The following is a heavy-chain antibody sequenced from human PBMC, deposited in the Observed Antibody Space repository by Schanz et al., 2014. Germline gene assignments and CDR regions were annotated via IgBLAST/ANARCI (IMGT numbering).Heavy chain of an antibody. D-gene: IGHD3-10*01. V-gene: IGHV3-74*02. CDR1: GFTFSPYW. CDR2: INGDGSNT. J-gene: IGHJ4*02. CDR3: AKYRGYYRVSGSYRELEY. Sequence: EVQLVESGGGLVQPGGSLRLSCGSSGFTFSPYWMHWVRQAPGKGLVWVSRINGDGSNTNYADSVKGRFTISRDNSKNTLYLQMNSLRAEDTAVYYCAKYRGYYRVSGSYRELEYWGQGTLVTVSS.